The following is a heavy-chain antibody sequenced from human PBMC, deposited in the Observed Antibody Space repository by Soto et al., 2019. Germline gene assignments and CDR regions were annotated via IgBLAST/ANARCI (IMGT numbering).Heavy chain of an antibody. D-gene: IGHD2-21*01. CDR2: IYPGDSDT. Sequence: PGESLKISCQVSGYIFTNYWIGWLRQMPGKGLEWMGIIYPGDSDTRYSPSFQGQVTISADKSISTAYLQWSSLKASNTAMYYCARIANLFDFDNWGHGTLVTVSS. CDR3: ARIANLFDFDN. J-gene: IGHJ4*01. CDR1: GYIFTNYW. V-gene: IGHV5-51*01.